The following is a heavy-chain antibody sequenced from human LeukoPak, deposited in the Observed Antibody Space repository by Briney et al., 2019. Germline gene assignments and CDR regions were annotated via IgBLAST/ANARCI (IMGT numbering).Heavy chain of an antibody. CDR2: INPNSGGT. D-gene: IGHD1-26*01. J-gene: IGHJ4*02. CDR3: ARRRDSGRLQHFDY. Sequence: ASVKVSCKASGYTFTGYYMHWVRQPPGQGLEWMGWINPNSGGTNYAQKFQGRVTMTRDTSISTAYMELSRLRSDDTAVYYCARRRDSGRLQHFDYWGQGTLVTVPS. CDR1: GYTFTGYY. V-gene: IGHV1-2*02.